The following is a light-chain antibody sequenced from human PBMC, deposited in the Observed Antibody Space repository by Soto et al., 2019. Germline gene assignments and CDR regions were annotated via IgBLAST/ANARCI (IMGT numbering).Light chain of an antibody. CDR2: AAS. CDR1: QVISDY. Sequence: DIQMTQSPSTLSASVGDRVTITCRASQVISDYLAWYQQKPGKAPKLLIYAASTLQSGVPSRSSGSGSGTDFTLTISSLQPEDVATYYCQKYYSGPLFGQGTRLEIK. J-gene: IGKJ5*01. CDR3: QKYYSGPL. V-gene: IGKV1-27*01.